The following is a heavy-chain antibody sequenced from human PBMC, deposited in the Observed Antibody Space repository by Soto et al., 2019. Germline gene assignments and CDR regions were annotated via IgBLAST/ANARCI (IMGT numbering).Heavy chain of an antibody. V-gene: IGHV4-31*03. CDR2: IYYSGST. CDR3: ARATFFSGHHGY. Sequence: QLQLQESGPGLVKPSQTLSLACTVSGASFSSGGYYWSWIRQLPGKGLEWIGYIYYSGSTYYNPSLKSRFTISLDTSKNQFSLKLSSVTAADTAVYYWARATFFSGHHGYWGEGTLVTVSS. D-gene: IGHD2-8*02. CDR1: GASFSSGGYY. J-gene: IGHJ4*02.